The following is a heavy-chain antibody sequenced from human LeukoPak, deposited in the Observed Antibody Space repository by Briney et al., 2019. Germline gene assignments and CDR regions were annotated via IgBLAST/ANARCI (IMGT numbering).Heavy chain of an antibody. J-gene: IGHJ4*02. CDR1: GVSFSESA. V-gene: IGHV3-73*01. D-gene: IGHD4-23*01. Sequence: PRGSLKLSCAVPGVSFSESALYWVRPGPGKGLGWGGRIRRKEHNYATNYAPSVRGRFTMSRDDTKNTEYLQMNHLKTDDTAVYFCAKQHGGWDRDAFDYWGQGVRVTVSS. CDR3: AKQHGGWDRDAFDY. CDR2: IRRKEHNYAT.